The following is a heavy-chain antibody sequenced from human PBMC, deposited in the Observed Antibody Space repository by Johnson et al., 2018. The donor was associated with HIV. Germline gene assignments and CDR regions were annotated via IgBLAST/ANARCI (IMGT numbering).Heavy chain of an antibody. V-gene: IGHV3-72*01. CDR1: GFTFSRYG. D-gene: IGHD1-7*01. J-gene: IGHJ3*02. CDR3: ARGPHHSSGTTLRGAFDI. Sequence: EVQLVESGGGVVQTGGSLRLSCAASGFTFSRYGMHWVRQAPGKGLEWVGRTRHKANSYTTEYAASVKGRFTISRDNSKNTLYLQMNSLRAEDTAVYYCARGPHHSSGTTLRGAFDIWGQGTMVTVSS. CDR2: TRHKANSYTT.